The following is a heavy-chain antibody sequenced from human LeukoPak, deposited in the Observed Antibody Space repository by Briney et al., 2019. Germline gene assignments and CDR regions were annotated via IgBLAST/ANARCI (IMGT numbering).Heavy chain of an antibody. CDR1: GFTFSSYS. CDR3: ARVGFYYDSSGYYYDDY. V-gene: IGHV3-48*01. CDR2: ISSSSSTI. J-gene: IGHJ4*02. D-gene: IGHD3-22*01. Sequence: GGSLRLSCAASGFTFSSYSMNWVRQASGKGLEWVSYISSSSSTIYYADSVKGRFTISRDNAKNSLYLQMNSLRAEDTAVYYCARVGFYYDSSGYYYDDYWGQGTLVTVSS.